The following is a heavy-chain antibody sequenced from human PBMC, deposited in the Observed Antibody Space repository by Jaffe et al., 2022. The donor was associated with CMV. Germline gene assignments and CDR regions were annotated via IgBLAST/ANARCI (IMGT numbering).Heavy chain of an antibody. CDR2: IGGSGGGT. CDR3: AKVHSTGWWRPNLHFFDY. D-gene: IGHD6-19*01. CDR1: GFTFDSYA. J-gene: IGHJ4*02. V-gene: IGHV3-23*04. Sequence: VQLVESGGDLVQPGESLRLSCVASGFTFDSYAMTWVRQAPGRGLEWVSAIGGSGGGTFYADSVKGRFTISSDISKKTLYLQMNSLRAEDTAVYYCAKVHSTGWWRPNLHFFDYWGQGVLVSVS.